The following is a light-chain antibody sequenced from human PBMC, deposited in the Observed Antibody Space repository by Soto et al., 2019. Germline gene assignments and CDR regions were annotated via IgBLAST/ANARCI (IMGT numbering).Light chain of an antibody. Sequence: QSALTQPPSVSGSPGQSITISCTGTSSDVGSYNLVSWYQQHPGTAPKLMIYEAFKRPSGVSNRFSGSKSGDTASLTISGLQAEDEADYYCCSYAGSTTLYVFGTGTKLTVL. J-gene: IGLJ1*01. CDR1: SSDVGSYNL. CDR2: EAF. V-gene: IGLV2-23*01. CDR3: CSYAGSTTLYV.